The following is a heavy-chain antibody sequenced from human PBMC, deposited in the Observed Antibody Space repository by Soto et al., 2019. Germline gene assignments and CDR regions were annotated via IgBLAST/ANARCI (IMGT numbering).Heavy chain of an antibody. CDR1: GGSFSGYY. J-gene: IGHJ5*02. V-gene: IGHV4-34*01. Sequence: QVQLQQWGAGLLKPSETLSLTCAVYGGSFSGYYWSWTRQPPGKGLEWIGEINHSGSTNYNPSLKSRVTISVDTSKNQFSLKLSSVTAADTAVYYCARGDIVVVPAAIPWFDPWGQGTLVTVSS. CDR2: INHSGST. CDR3: ARGDIVVVPAAIPWFDP. D-gene: IGHD2-2*01.